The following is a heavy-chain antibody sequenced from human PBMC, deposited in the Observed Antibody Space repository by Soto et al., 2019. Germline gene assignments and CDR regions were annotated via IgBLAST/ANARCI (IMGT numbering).Heavy chain of an antibody. CDR2: IYYSGST. V-gene: IGHV4-59*01. CDR3: ARDMYDFWSGPDYYYYGMDV. D-gene: IGHD3-3*01. CDR1: GGSISSYY. J-gene: IGHJ6*02. Sequence: SETLSLTCTVSGGSISSYYWSWIRQPPGKGLEWIGYIYYSGSTNYNPSLKSRVTISVDTSKNQFSLKLSSVTAADTAVYYCARDMYDFWSGPDYYYYGMDVWGQGTTVTVSS.